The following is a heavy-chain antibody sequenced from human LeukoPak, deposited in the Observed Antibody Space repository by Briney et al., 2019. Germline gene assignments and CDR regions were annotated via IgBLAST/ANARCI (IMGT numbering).Heavy chain of an antibody. D-gene: IGHD3-10*01. V-gene: IGHV4-4*07. J-gene: IGHJ3*02. CDR3: ASTILWFGEPGAFDI. Sequence: SDTLSLTCTVSVGSISRYYWSCIRQPAGKGLEGIGRIYTSGSTNYNPSLKSRVTMSVDTSKNQFSLKLSSVTAADTAVYYCASTILWFGEPGAFDIWGQGTMVTVSS. CDR1: VGSISRYY. CDR2: IYTSGST.